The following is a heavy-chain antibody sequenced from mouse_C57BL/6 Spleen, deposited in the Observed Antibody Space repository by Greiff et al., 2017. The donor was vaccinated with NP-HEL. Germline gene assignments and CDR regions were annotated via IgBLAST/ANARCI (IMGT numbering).Heavy chain of an antibody. CDR2: IRSKSNNYAT. V-gene: IGHV10-1*01. CDR3: VRQAYGHYAMDY. J-gene: IGHJ4*01. Sequence: DVTLVESGGGLVQPKGSLKLSCAASGFSFNTYAMNWVRQAPGKGLEWVARIRSKSNNYATYYADSVKDRFTISRDDSESMLYLQMNNLKTEDTAMYYCVRQAYGHYAMDYWGQGTSVTVSS. D-gene: IGHD2-10*02. CDR1: GFSFNTYA.